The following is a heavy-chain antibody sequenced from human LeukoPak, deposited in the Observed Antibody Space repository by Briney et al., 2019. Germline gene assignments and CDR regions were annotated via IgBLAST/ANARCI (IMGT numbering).Heavy chain of an antibody. CDR1: GVSISSNNW. Sequence: DPSETLSLTCAVSGVSISSNNWWTWVRQSPGKGLEWIGEIYHSGSTNYSPSVKSRVTILLDKSENQFSLKLNSVTAADTAVYYCARYVPVNSGSGSYFRNWGQGTLVTVSS. V-gene: IGHV4-4*02. CDR3: ARYVPVNSGSGSYFRN. J-gene: IGHJ4*01. CDR2: IYHSGST. D-gene: IGHD3-10*01.